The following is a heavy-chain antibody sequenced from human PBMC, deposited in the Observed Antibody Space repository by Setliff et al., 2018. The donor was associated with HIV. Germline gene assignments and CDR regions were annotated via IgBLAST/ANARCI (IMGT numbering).Heavy chain of an antibody. Sequence: PGGSLRLSCGASGFAFSNYWMTWVRQAPGKGLEWVAHIKPDGSEKYYVDSVKGRFTISRDNAKNSLYLQMNSLRAEDTAVYYCARTRGDYYYYYGMDVWGQGTTVTVSS. V-gene: IGHV3-7*01. CDR1: GFAFSNYW. CDR3: ARTRGDYYYYYGMDV. CDR2: IKPDGSEK. J-gene: IGHJ6*02. D-gene: IGHD3-10*01.